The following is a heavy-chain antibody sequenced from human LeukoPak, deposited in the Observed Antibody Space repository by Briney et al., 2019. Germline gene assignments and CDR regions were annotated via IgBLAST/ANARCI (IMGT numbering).Heavy chain of an antibody. CDR2: IYYSGST. V-gene: IGHV4-59*01. Sequence: PSETLSLTCTVSGGSISSYYWSWIRQPPGKGLEWIGYIYYSGSTNYNPSLKSRVTISVDTSKNQFSLKLSSVTAADTAVYYCAYLWFGELIPDWGQGTLVTVSS. J-gene: IGHJ4*02. CDR1: GGSISSYY. D-gene: IGHD3-10*01. CDR3: AYLWFGELIPD.